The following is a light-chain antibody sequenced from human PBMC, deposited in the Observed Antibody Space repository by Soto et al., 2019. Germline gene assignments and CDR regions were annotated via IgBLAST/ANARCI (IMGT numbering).Light chain of an antibody. CDR3: QQP. CDR2: DAS. CDR1: QSVSSY. Sequence: EIVLTQSPATLSLSPGERATLSCRASQSVSSYLAWYQQKPGQAPRLLIYDASNRATGIPARFSGSGSGTDFTLTISSLEPEDFAVYYCQQPFCQGTRLEIK. V-gene: IGKV3-11*01. J-gene: IGKJ5*01.